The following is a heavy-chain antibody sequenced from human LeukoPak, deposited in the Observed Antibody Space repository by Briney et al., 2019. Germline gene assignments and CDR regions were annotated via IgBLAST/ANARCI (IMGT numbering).Heavy chain of an antibody. V-gene: IGHV3-48*03. D-gene: IGHD2-15*01. J-gene: IGHJ6*03. Sequence: GGSLRLSCAASGLTFSSYEMNWVRQAPGKGLEWVSYISSSGATRYYADSVKGRFTMSRDNAKNSLYLLLNSLRAEDTAVYYCAREVVVAATRYMDVWGKGTTVTISS. CDR1: GLTFSSYE. CDR2: ISSSGATR. CDR3: AREVVVAATRYMDV.